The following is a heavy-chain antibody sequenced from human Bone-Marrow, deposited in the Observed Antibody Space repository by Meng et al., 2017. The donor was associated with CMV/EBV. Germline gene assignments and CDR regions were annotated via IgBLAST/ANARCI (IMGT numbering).Heavy chain of an antibody. Sequence: SETLSLTCAVYGGSFSGYYWSGIRQPPGKGLEWIGEINHSGSTNYNPSLKSRVTISVDTSKNQLSLKLSSVTAADTAVYYCARMFRTLARFYGMDVWGQGTTVTVSS. J-gene: IGHJ6*02. CDR3: ARMFRTLARFYGMDV. V-gene: IGHV4-34*01. D-gene: IGHD3-10*02. CDR2: INHSGST. CDR1: GGSFSGYY.